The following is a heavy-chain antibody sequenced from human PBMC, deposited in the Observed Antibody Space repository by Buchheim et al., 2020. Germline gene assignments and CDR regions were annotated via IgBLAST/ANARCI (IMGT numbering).Heavy chain of an antibody. CDR3: AKTGSGRDEGYFDS. Sequence: EVQLVESGGGLVQPGESLRLSCAASGFTVSSNYMNWVRQAPGKGLEWVSVISRGGTTYYADTVKGRFTISRDSSKNTLNLQMNRLRVEDTAIYYCAKTGSGRDEGYFDSWGQGTL. V-gene: IGHV3-66*02. D-gene: IGHD5-12*01. CDR1: GFTVSSNY. J-gene: IGHJ4*02. CDR2: ISRGGTT.